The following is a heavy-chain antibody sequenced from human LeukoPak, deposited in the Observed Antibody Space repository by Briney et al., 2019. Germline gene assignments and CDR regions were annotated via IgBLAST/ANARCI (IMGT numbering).Heavy chain of an antibody. CDR2: IYYSGSI. CDR1: GGSISSSSYY. CDR3: ARQNVLMVSRPNWFDP. Sequence: PSETLSLTCTVSGGSISSSSYYWGWIRQPPGKGLEWIGSIYYSGSIYYNPSLKSRVTISVDTSKNQFSLKLSSVTAADTAVYYCARQNVLMVSRPNWFDPWGQGTLVTVSS. D-gene: IGHD2-8*01. V-gene: IGHV4-39*01. J-gene: IGHJ5*02.